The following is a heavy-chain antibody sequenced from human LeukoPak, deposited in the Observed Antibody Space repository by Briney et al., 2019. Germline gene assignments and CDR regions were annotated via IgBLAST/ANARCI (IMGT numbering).Heavy chain of an antibody. V-gene: IGHV1-18*01. Sequence: ASVKVCCKASGYTFTNYGISWVRQAPGQGLEWMAWISTYDHDTNYAQKFRGRVTMTTDTSTSTAYMELRSLGSDDTAVYYCVRDYFCSGGTCDDRFDPWGQGTLVTVSS. CDR1: GYTFTNYG. J-gene: IGHJ5*02. CDR3: VRDYFCSGGTCDDRFDP. D-gene: IGHD2-15*01. CDR2: ISTYDHDT.